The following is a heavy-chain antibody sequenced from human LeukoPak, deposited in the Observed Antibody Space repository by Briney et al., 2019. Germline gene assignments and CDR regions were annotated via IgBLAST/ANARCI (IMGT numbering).Heavy chain of an antibody. D-gene: IGHD3-10*01. Sequence: SETLSLTCTVSGGSISSYYWSWIRQPAGKGLEWIGEINHSGSTNYNPSHKSRVTISVDTSKNQFSLKLSSVTAADTAVYYCARGILRRITMVRGVQNDAFDIWGQGTMVTVSS. CDR1: GGSISSYY. J-gene: IGHJ3*02. V-gene: IGHV4-34*01. CDR2: INHSGST. CDR3: ARGILRRITMVRGVQNDAFDI.